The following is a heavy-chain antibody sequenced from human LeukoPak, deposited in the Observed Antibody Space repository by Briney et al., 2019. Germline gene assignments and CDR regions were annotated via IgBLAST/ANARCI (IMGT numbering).Heavy chain of an antibody. CDR2: IDYSGST. V-gene: IGHV4-59*01. Sequence: SETLSLTCTVSGGSISSSYWTWIRQPPGKGLEWIGYIDYSGSTNYNPSLKSRVTISLDTSKNHFSLNLSSVTVADTAVYYCARTPYYYDSSGYYYRFDYWGQGTLVTVSS. CDR3: ARTPYYYDSSGYYYRFDY. CDR1: GGSISSSY. D-gene: IGHD3-22*01. J-gene: IGHJ4*02.